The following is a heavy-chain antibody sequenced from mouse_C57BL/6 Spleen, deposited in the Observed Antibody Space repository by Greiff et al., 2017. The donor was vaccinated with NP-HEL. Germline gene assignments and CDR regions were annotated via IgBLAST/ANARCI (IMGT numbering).Heavy chain of an antibody. V-gene: IGHV1-18*01. Sequence: VQLQQSGPELVKPGASVKISCKASGYTFTDYNMDWVKQSHGKSLEWIGDINPNNGGTIYNQKFKGKATLTVDKSSSTAYMELRSLTSEDAVVYYCGRLDGDWDGMDYWGQGTSVTVSS. CDR1: GYTFTDYN. CDR2: INPNNGGT. D-gene: IGHD2-13*01. J-gene: IGHJ4*01. CDR3: GRLDGDWDGMDY.